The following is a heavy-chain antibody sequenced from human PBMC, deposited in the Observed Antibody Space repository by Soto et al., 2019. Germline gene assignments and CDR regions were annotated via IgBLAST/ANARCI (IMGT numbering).Heavy chain of an antibody. V-gene: IGHV4-39*01. CDR2: IYYSGST. CDR1: GGSINSSSYF. D-gene: IGHD6-19*01. CDR3: ARHYSSGSRNWFDP. J-gene: IGHJ5*02. Sequence: LSLTCSVSGGSINSSSYFWGWVRQPPGKGLEWIGSIYYSGSTYYNPSLRSRVTISVDTSKNQFSLKLSSVTAADTAVFYCARHYSSGSRNWFDPWGQGTLVTVSS.